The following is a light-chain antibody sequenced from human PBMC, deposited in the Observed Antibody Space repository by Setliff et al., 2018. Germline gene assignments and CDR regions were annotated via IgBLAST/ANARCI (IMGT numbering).Light chain of an antibody. Sequence: QTVVTQEPSLTVSPGGTVTLTCGSSSGAVTNGHYPYWFQQRPGQAPTTLIYDTSNKYSWTPARFSGSPLGGKAALTLSGAQPEDEADYFCFLSYYGTVVFGGGTK. CDR1: SGAVTNGHY. V-gene: IGLV7-46*01. CDR2: DTS. J-gene: IGLJ2*01. CDR3: FLSYYGTVV.